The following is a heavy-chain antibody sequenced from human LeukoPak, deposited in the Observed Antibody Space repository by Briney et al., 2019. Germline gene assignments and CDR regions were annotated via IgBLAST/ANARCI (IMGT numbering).Heavy chain of an antibody. CDR1: GFSFSNYG. CDR2: IQSDGSRT. J-gene: IGHJ6*02. CDR3: AKRYCKSATCRSDMDA. D-gene: IGHD2-15*01. V-gene: IGHV3-30*02. Sequence: GGSLRLSCAASGFSFSNYGMHWVRQAPGKGLEWVALIQSDGSRTYSADSVKGRFTISRDNPRNTLYLQMDRLRPEDTAVYYCAKRYCKSATCRSDMDAWGQGTTVTVS.